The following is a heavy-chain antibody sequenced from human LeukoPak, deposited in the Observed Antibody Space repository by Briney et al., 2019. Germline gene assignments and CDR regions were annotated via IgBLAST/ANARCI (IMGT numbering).Heavy chain of an antibody. J-gene: IGHJ4*02. V-gene: IGHV3-23*01. D-gene: IGHD2-15*01. Sequence: GGSLRLSCAASGFTFSSYAMSWVRQAPGKGLEWVSAISGSGGSTYYADSVKGRFTISRDNSKNTLYLQMNSLRAEDTAVYYCAKDWVVVVVAATYFDYWGQGTPVTVSS. CDR2: ISGSGGST. CDR3: AKDWVVVVVAATYFDY. CDR1: GFTFSSYA.